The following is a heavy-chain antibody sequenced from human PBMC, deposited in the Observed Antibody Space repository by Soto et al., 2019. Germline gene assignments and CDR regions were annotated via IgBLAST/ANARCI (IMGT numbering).Heavy chain of an antibody. J-gene: IGHJ6*02. V-gene: IGHV1-8*01. CDR2: MNPSSGNT. CDR1: GYTFTSYD. Sequence: ASVKVSCKASGYTFTSYDINWVRQATGQGLEWMGWMNPSSGNTGYAQKFQGRVTMTRNTSISTAYMELSSLRSEDTAVYYCARVGTYYDFWSGYSRGYYYYGMDVWGQGTTVTVSS. CDR3: ARVGTYYDFWSGYSRGYYYYGMDV. D-gene: IGHD3-3*01.